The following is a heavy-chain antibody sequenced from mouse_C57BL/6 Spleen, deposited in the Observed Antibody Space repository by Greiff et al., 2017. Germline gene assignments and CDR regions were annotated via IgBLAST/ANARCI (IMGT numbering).Heavy chain of an antibody. V-gene: IGHV1-26*01. CDR2: INPNNGGT. J-gene: IGHJ4*01. CDR3: ARLGRDYDGAFYAMDY. D-gene: IGHD2-4*01. CDR1: GYTFTDYY. Sequence: EVQLQQSGPELVKPGASVKISCKASGYTFTDYYMNWVKQSHGKSLEWIGDINPNNGGTSYNQKFKGKATLTVDKSSSTAYMELRSLTSEDSAVYYCARLGRDYDGAFYAMDYWGQGTSVTVSS.